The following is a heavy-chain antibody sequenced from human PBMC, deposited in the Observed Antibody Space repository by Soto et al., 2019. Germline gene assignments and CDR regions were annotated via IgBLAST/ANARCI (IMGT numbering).Heavy chain of an antibody. D-gene: IGHD6-13*01. CDR1: GFTFSSRW. J-gene: IGHJ4*02. Sequence: ESGGGLVQPGGSLRLSCEASGFTFSSRWMTWVRQGPGNGLEWVANIKQDENGKDYVDSVKGRFTISRDNAKNSLYLQMNSLRADATAVSYCATHDGPAAAGLVLDFWGQGTLVTVSS. CDR3: ATHDGPAAAGLVLDF. V-gene: IGHV3-7*01. CDR2: IKQDENGK.